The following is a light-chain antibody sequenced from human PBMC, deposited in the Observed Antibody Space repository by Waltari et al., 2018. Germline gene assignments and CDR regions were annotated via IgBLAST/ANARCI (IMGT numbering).Light chain of an antibody. CDR1: QSVGKY. CDR3: QKYVSLPAT. J-gene: IGKJ1*01. Sequence: VLTQSPGTLSLSPGERATLSCRASQSVGKYLAWYQQKPGQDPRLLIYDTSTRATGIPDRFSGSGSGTDFSLTISRLEPEDFAVYYCQKYVSLPATFGQGTKVQIK. V-gene: IGKV3-20*01. CDR2: DTS.